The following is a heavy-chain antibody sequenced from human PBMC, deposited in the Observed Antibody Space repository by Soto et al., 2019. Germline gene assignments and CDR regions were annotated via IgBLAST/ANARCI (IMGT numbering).Heavy chain of an antibody. CDR2: IYYSGST. J-gene: IGHJ5*02. CDR1: GGSISSSSYY. CDR3: ARQADLRVLVPAAMDWFDP. V-gene: IGHV4-39*01. Sequence: QLQLQESGPGLVKPSETLSLTCTVSGGSISSSSYYWGWIRQPPGKGLEWIGSIYYSGSTYYNPSLKSRVTISVDTSKNQFSLKLSSVTAADTAVYYCARQADLRVLVPAAMDWFDPWGQGTLVTVSS. D-gene: IGHD2-2*01.